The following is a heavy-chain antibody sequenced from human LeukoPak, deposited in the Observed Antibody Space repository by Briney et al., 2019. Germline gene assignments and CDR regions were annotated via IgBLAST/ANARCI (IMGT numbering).Heavy chain of an antibody. D-gene: IGHD2-15*01. CDR3: ARGIAPVYYMDV. Sequence: ASVKVSCKASGYTFTNYDINWVRQATGQGLEWMGWMNPNSGNTGYAQYFQGRVTITRNTSISTAYMELSSLRSDDTAVYYCARGIAPVYYMDVWGKGTTVTVSS. CDR2: MNPNSGNT. CDR1: GYTFTNYD. J-gene: IGHJ6*03. V-gene: IGHV1-8*03.